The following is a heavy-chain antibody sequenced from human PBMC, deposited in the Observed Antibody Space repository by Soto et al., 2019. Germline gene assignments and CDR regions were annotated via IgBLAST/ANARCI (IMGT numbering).Heavy chain of an antibody. J-gene: IGHJ4*02. Sequence: QVQLVESGGGVVQPGRSLRLSCAASGFTFSSYAMHWVRQAPGKGLAWVAIISHDGSNKYYADSVEGRFTISRDNSKNTLYLQMNSLRAVDTAVDYKAKQTRYIYGFPFDYGGQGTLVTVS. CDR1: GFTFSSYA. CDR3: AKQTRYIYGFPFDY. V-gene: IGHV3-30*18. CDR2: ISHDGSNK. D-gene: IGHD5-18*01.